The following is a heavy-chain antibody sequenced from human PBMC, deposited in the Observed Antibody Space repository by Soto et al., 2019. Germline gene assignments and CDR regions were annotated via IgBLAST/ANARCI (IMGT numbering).Heavy chain of an antibody. Sequence: SVKVSYKATEGTFSSYDISWVRQAPGQGLEWMGGIIPIFGTANYAQKFQGRVTITADESTSTAYMELSSLRSEDTAVYYCARQGQEVVIRYYYGMDVWGQGTTVTVSS. V-gene: IGHV1-69*13. CDR1: EGTFSSYD. CDR3: ARQGQEVVIRYYYGMDV. J-gene: IGHJ6*02. D-gene: IGHD3-22*01. CDR2: IIPIFGTA.